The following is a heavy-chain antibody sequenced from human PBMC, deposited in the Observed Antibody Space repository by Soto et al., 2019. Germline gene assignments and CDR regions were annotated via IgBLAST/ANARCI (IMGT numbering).Heavy chain of an antibody. J-gene: IGHJ1*01. CDR2: FDPEDGET. CDR3: AAYYISCYFGYGDCAEYFQH. V-gene: IGHV1-24*01. CDR1: GYTLTELS. Sequence: ASVKVSCKVSGYTLTELSMHWVRQAPGKGLEWMGGFDPEDGETIYAQKFQGRVTMTEDTSTDTAYMELSSLRPEDTAVYYCAAYYISCYFGYGDCAEYFQHWGQGTLVTVSS. D-gene: IGHD2-2*01.